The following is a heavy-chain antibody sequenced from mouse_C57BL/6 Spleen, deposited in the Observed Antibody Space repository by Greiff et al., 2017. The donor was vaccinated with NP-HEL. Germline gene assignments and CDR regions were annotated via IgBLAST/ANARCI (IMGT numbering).Heavy chain of an antibody. CDR1: GYTFTSYW. CDR2: IDPSDSYT. V-gene: IGHV1-69*01. Sequence: VQLQQPGAELVMPGASVKLSCKASGYTFTSYWMHWVKQRPGQGLEWIGEIDPSDSYTNYNQKFKGKSTLTVDKSSSTAYMQLSSLPSDDSAVFYCARLTGYDVGYWGQGASVTVSS. D-gene: IGHD4-1*01. CDR3: ARLTGYDVGY. J-gene: IGHJ4*01.